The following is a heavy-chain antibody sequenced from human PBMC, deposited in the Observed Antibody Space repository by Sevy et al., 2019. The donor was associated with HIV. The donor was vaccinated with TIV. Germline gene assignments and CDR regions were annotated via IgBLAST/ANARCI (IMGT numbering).Heavy chain of an antibody. CDR2: ISYDGRNK. V-gene: IGHV3-30*18. Sequence: GGSLRLSCAVSGIIFTTSGMHWVRQAPGKGLEWVAVISYDGRNKSYGDSVKGRFTISRDNSKNILYLQMNSLRVEDTAVYYCAKDFTGYNGMDVWGQGTMVTVSS. D-gene: IGHD3-9*01. CDR1: GIIFTTSG. CDR3: AKDFTGYNGMDV. J-gene: IGHJ6*02.